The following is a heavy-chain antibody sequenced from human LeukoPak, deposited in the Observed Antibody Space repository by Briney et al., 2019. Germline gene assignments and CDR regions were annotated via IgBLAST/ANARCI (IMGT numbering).Heavy chain of an antibody. CDR3: AREAYCSGGSCYSAFDY. CDR2: ISSSSSYI. Sequence: PGGSLGLSCAASGFTFSSYSMNWVRQAPGKGLEWVSSISSSSSYIYYADSVKGRFTISRDNAKNSLYLQMNSLRAEDTAVYYCAREAYCSGGSCYSAFDYWGQGTLVTVSS. V-gene: IGHV3-21*01. CDR1: GFTFSSYS. D-gene: IGHD2-15*01. J-gene: IGHJ4*02.